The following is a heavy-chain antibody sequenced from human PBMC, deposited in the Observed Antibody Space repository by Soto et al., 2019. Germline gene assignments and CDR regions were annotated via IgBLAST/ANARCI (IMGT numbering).Heavy chain of an antibody. Sequence: GGSLRLSCAVSGFTFSSYGMHWVRQAPGKGLEWVAVISDDGGNKYYADSVKGRFTISRDNSKNTLYLQMNSLRAEDTAVFYCAKGSSGYWYPHLDYWGQGAPVTVSS. CDR1: GFTFSSYG. CDR3: AKGSSGYWYPHLDY. D-gene: IGHD3-22*01. CDR2: ISDDGGNK. J-gene: IGHJ4*02. V-gene: IGHV3-30*18.